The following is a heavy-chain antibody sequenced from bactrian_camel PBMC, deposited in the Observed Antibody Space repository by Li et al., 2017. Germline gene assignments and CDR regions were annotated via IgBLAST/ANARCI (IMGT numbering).Heavy chain of an antibody. J-gene: IGHJ4*01. Sequence: HVQLVESGGGSVQAGGSLRLSCPLSGFTSSSYAVGWFRRSLENERAGKEREGVAAIDSDGATNYAVPVKGRFTISKDNARKTLYLQMNSLKVEDTAMYYCAADVYCDDGLARAEFNYWGQGTQVTVS. CDR3: AADVYCDDGLARAEFNY. CDR2: IDSDGAT. D-gene: IGHD5*01. CDR1: GFTSSSYA. V-gene: IGHV3S57*01.